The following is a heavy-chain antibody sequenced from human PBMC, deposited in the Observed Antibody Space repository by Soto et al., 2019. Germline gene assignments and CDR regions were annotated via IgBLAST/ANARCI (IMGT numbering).Heavy chain of an antibody. CDR1: GGSISTVDYW. V-gene: IGHV4-30-4*01. CDR3: SRGQSGVKVDS. CDR2: IYDGGRT. Sequence: QVQLQESGPGLVKPSQTLSLTCTVSGGSISTVDYWWSWIRQSPDMGLEWIGHIYDGGRTYNNPSLESRVTMSLETSKSQLSLTLSTGSAEDTAVYYCSRGQSGVKVDSWGQGILVTVAS. D-gene: IGHD7-27*01. J-gene: IGHJ4*02.